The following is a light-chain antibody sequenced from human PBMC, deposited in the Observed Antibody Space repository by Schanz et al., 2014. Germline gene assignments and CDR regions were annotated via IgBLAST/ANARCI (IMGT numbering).Light chain of an antibody. CDR3: LLSYNGNYGI. CDR1: TGAVTSAYY. Sequence: QAVVTQEPSLTVSPGGTVTLTCASSTGAVTSAYYPNWFQQKPGQAPRTLIYDTTNKQSWTPARFSGSLLGGKATLTLSGAQPEDEADYYCLLSYNGNYGIFGGGTKLTVL. V-gene: IGLV7-46*01. CDR2: DTT. J-gene: IGLJ2*01.